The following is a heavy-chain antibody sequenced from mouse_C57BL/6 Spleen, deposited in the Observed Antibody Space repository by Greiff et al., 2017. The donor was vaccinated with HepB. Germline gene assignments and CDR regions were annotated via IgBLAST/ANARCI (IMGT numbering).Heavy chain of an antibody. Sequence: EVQLQQSGTVLARPGASVKMSCKTSGYTFTSYWMHWVKQRPGQGLEWIGAIYPGNSDTSYNQKFKGKAKLTAVTSASTAYMELSSLTNEDSAVYYCTRVYGSMALFDYWGQGTTLTVSS. CDR3: TRVYGSMALFDY. CDR2: IYPGNSDT. CDR1: GYTFTSYW. D-gene: IGHD1-1*01. J-gene: IGHJ2*01. V-gene: IGHV1-5*01.